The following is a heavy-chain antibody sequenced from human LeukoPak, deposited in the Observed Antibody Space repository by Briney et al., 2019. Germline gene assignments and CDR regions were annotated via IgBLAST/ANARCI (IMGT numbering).Heavy chain of an antibody. Sequence: SGPTLVNPTQTLTLTCTFSGFSLNTSGVGVGWIRQPPGKALEWLAFIYWDDDKRYSPSLKSRLTVTKDTSKNQVVLTMSNMDPVDTATYYCTRRREMARGATRRPYNFDYWGQGTLVTVSS. J-gene: IGHJ4*02. CDR1: GFSLNTSGVG. CDR2: IYWDDDK. CDR3: TRRREMARGATRRPYNFDY. D-gene: IGHD3-10*01. V-gene: IGHV2-5*02.